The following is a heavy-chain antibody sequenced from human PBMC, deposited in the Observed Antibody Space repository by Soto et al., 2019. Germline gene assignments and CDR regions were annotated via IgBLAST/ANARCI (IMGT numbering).Heavy chain of an antibody. CDR2: IFSNDEK. J-gene: IGHJ3*02. D-gene: IGHD3-10*01. CDR1: GFSLSNARMG. Sequence: QVTLKESGPVLVKPTETLTLTCTVSGFSLSNARMGVSWIRQPPGKPLEWLAHIFSNDEKSYSTSLKSRHTNSKDSSKRQVVLTMTNMDPVETATDYCARIRSEYGSGRGAFDIWGQGTMVTVSS. V-gene: IGHV2-26*01. CDR3: ARIRSEYGSGRGAFDI.